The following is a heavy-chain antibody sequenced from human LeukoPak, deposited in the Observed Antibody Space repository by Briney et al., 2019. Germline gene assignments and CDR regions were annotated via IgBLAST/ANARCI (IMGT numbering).Heavy chain of an antibody. CDR3: ANLLGYCSGGSCMIDY. Sequence: GGSLRLSCAASGFTFSSYAMRWVRQAPGKGLEWVAVISYDGSNKYYADSVKGRFTISRDNSKNTLYLQMNSLRAEDTAVYYCANLLGYCSGGSCMIDYWGQGTLVTVSS. CDR1: GFTFSSYA. V-gene: IGHV3-30*04. J-gene: IGHJ4*02. D-gene: IGHD2-15*01. CDR2: ISYDGSNK.